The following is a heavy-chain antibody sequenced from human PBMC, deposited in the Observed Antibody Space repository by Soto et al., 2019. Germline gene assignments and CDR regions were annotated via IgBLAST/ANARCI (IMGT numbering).Heavy chain of an antibody. D-gene: IGHD1-26*01. CDR2: INAGIGNT. CDR3: ARNLVGATDFDY. V-gene: IGHV1-3*01. Sequence: QVHLVQSGAEVKKPGASVKVSCKASGYTFTTYAMHWVRQAPGQRLEWMAWINAGIGNTKCSQKFQDRVTITRDTSASTAYMELSSLRSEDTAVYYCARNLVGATDFDYWGQGTLVTVSS. CDR1: GYTFTTYA. J-gene: IGHJ4*02.